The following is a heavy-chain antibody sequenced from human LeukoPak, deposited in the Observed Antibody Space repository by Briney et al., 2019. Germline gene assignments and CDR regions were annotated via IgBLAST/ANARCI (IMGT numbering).Heavy chain of an antibody. CDR1: GGSISGAYS. J-gene: IGHJ5*02. D-gene: IGHD2-15*01. Sequence: PSETLSLTCAVSGGSISGAYSWTWVRQPPGKGLEWIGEIFYSGSTYYTPSLRSRVTFSLDRSKNQFSLTLTSATAADTAVYYCAREVAATTTWFDPWGQGTVVTVSS. CDR2: IFYSGST. CDR3: AREVAATTTWFDP. V-gene: IGHV4-30-4*07.